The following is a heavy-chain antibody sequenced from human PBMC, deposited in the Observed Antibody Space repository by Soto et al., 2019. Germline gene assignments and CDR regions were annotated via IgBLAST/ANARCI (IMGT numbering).Heavy chain of an antibody. CDR3: ARDGISEWELQGGYWYFDL. Sequence: QVQLQESGPGLVKPSQTLSLTCTVSGGSISSGGYYWSWIRQHPGKGLEWIGYIYYSGSTYYNPSIKSRVTISVDTSKNQCALKLSCVTAADTAVYYCARDGISEWELQGGYWYFDLWGRGTLVTVSS. J-gene: IGHJ2*01. CDR1: GGSISSGGYY. D-gene: IGHD1-26*01. CDR2: IYYSGST. V-gene: IGHV4-31*03.